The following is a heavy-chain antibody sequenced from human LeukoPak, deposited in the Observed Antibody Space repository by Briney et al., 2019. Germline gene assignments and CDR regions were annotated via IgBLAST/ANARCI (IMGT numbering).Heavy chain of an antibody. CDR1: GGTFSSYA. J-gene: IGHJ4*02. D-gene: IGHD3-22*01. V-gene: IGHV1-69*13. Sequence: ASVKVSCKASGGTFSSYAISWVRQAPGQGLEWMGGIIPIFGTANYAQKFQGRVTITADESTSTAYMELSSLRSEDTAVYYCARGELSGYYFDYWGQGTLVTVSS. CDR2: IIPIFGTA. CDR3: ARGELSGYYFDY.